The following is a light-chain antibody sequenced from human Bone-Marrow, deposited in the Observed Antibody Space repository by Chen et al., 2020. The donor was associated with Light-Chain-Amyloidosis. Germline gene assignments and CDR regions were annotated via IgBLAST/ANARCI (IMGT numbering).Light chain of an antibody. CDR3: QQTYSTPLT. CDR2: AAY. Sequence: DIHMNQSPSSLSASVGDRVTITSRASQSIRYYLNWYQQKPGKAPKLLIYAAYTLQSGVPSRFSGSGSGTDFTLTISSLQSEDFATYYCQQTYSTPLTFGGGTKVDIK. V-gene: IGKV1-39*01. J-gene: IGKJ4*01. CDR1: QSIRYY.